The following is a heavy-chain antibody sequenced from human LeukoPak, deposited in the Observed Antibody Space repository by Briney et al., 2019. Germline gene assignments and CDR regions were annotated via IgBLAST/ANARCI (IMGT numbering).Heavy chain of an antibody. V-gene: IGHV1-2*02. CDR1: GYTFTGYY. CDR3: AREDSGYDLGYFDL. Sequence: GASVKVSCKASGYTFTGYYMHWVRQAPGQGLEWMGWINPNSGGTSYAQKFQGRVTMTRDTSISTAYMELSRLRSDDTAVYYCAREDSGYDLGYFDLWGRGTLVTVSS. D-gene: IGHD5-12*01. CDR2: INPNSGGT. J-gene: IGHJ2*01.